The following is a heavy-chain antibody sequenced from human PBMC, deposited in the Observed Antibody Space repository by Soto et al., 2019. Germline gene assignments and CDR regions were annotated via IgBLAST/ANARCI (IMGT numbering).Heavy chain of an antibody. CDR3: RRDFDY. CDR1: GVSISNYY. J-gene: IGHJ4*02. Sequence: PSETLSLTCTVSGVSISNYYWSWIRQPAGKGLEWIGRLSTSGNTNCNPSLKSRVTMSLDTSKNQFSLMLNSVTAADTAVYYCRRDFDYWGQGTLVTVSS. CDR2: LSTSGNT. V-gene: IGHV4-4*07. D-gene: IGHD6-6*01.